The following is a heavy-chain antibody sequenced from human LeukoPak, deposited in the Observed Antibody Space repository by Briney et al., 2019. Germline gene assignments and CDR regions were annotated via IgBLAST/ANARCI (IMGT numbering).Heavy chain of an antibody. V-gene: IGHV1-18*01. D-gene: IGHD2-15*01. CDR1: GYTFTSYG. CDR2: ISAYNGNT. CDR3: AREGIVVVVAAANWFDP. J-gene: IGHJ5*02. Sequence: ASVKVSCKASGYTFTSYGISWVRQAPGQGLEWMGWISAYNGNTNYAQKLQGRVTMTTDTSTSTAYMELSSLRSEDTAVYYCAREGIVVVVAAANWFDPWGQGTLVTVSS.